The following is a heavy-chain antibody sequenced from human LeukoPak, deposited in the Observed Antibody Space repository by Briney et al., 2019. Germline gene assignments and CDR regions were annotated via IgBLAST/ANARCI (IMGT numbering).Heavy chain of an antibody. V-gene: IGHV3-33*01. CDR2: IWYDGSNK. CDR3: ARDPLMTTGDYYYYYYGMDV. Sequence: GGSLRLSCAASGFTFSSYGMHWVRQAPGKGLEWVAVIWYDGSNKYYADSVEGRFTISRDNSKNTLYLQMKSLRAEDTAVYYCARDPLMTTGDYYYYYYGMDVWGQGTTVTVSS. CDR1: GFTFSSYG. J-gene: IGHJ6*02. D-gene: IGHD4-11*01.